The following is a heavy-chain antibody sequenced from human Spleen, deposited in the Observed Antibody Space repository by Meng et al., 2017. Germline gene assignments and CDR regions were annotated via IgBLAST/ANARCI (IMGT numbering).Heavy chain of an antibody. CDR3: ARVSRGWSGYYGY. D-gene: IGHD3-3*01. Sequence: QVQLQQWGAVLLKPSETLSRTCAVYGGSFSGYYWSWIRQPPGKGLEWIGEINHSGSTNYNPSLKSRVTISVDTSKNQFSLKLSSVTAADTAVYYCARVSRGWSGYYGYWGQGTLVTVSS. CDR2: INHSGST. CDR1: GGSFSGYY. V-gene: IGHV4-34*01. J-gene: IGHJ4*02.